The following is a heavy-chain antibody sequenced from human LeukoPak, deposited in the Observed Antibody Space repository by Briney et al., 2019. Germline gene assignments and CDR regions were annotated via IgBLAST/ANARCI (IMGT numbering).Heavy chain of an antibody. J-gene: IGHJ3*02. D-gene: IGHD5-12*01. CDR1: GYTFTSYG. Sequence: ASVKVSCKASGYTFTSYGISWVRQAPGQGLEWMGWISAYNGNTNYAQKLQGRVTMTTDTSTSTVYMELSSLRSEDTAVYYCAGGGGLRYRYAFDIWGQGTMVTVSS. CDR2: ISAYNGNT. V-gene: IGHV1-18*01. CDR3: AGGGGLRYRYAFDI.